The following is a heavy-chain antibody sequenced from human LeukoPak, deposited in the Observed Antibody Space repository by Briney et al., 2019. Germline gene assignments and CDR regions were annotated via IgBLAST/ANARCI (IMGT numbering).Heavy chain of an antibody. Sequence: GESLKISCKGSGYSFTSYWIGWVRQMPGKGLEWMGIIYPGDSDTRYSPSFQGQVTISADKSISTAYLQWSSLKASDTAMYYCAITTYCGGDCYSDYGMDVWGQGTTVTVSS. CDR3: AITTYCGGDCYSDYGMDV. J-gene: IGHJ6*02. CDR1: GYSFTSYW. D-gene: IGHD2-21*02. CDR2: IYPGDSDT. V-gene: IGHV5-51*01.